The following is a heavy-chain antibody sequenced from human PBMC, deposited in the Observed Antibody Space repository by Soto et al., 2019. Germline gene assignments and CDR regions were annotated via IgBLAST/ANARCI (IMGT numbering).Heavy chain of an antibody. V-gene: IGHV1-3*01. D-gene: IGHD3-3*01. Sequence: ASVKVSCKASGYTFTSYAMHWVRQAPGQRLEWMGWINAGNGNTKYSQKFQGRVTITRDTSASTAYMELSSLRSEDTAVYYCARGYDFSRGYTDYCGQAPLLTVSS. CDR3: ARGYDFSRGYTDY. CDR1: GYTFTSYA. CDR2: INAGNGNT. J-gene: IGHJ4*02.